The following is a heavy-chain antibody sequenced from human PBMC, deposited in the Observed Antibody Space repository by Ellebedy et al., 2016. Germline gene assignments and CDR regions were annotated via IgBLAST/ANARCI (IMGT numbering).Heavy chain of an antibody. V-gene: IGHV3-21*01. J-gene: IGHJ3*02. D-gene: IGHD6-19*01. CDR3: ARDGGMGYSSGWYVGVNAFDI. CDR1: GFTFSSYA. CDR2: ISSSSSYI. Sequence: GESLKISXAASGFTFSSYAMSWVRQAPGKGLEWVSSISSSSSYIYYADSVKGRFTISRDNAKNSLYLQMNSLRAEDTAVYYCARDGGMGYSSGWYVGVNAFDIWGQGTMVTVSS.